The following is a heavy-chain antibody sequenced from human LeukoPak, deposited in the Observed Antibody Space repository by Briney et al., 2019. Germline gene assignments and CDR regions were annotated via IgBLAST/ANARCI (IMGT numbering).Heavy chain of an antibody. D-gene: IGHD2-21*02. Sequence: PSETLSLTCTVSGGSISSYYWSWIRQPPGKGLEWIGYIYYSGSTNYNPSLKSRVTISVDTSKNQFSLKLSSVTAADTAVYYCARGSGDCGGDCFIDYWGQGTLVTVSS. J-gene: IGHJ4*02. CDR1: GGSISSYY. CDR2: IYYSGST. V-gene: IGHV4-59*01. CDR3: ARGSGDCGGDCFIDY.